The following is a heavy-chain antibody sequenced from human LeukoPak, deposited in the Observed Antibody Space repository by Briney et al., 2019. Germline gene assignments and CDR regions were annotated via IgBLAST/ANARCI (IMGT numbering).Heavy chain of an antibody. CDR2: ISGGGDYT. Sequence: QPGLSLRLSCTASGFTCGDYAMNWVRQAPGKGLEGVSAISGGGDYTYYTDSVKGRFTISRDNSKDTLFLQMNSVRAEDAAVYYCTKAGYCSSTSCYAFDPWGQGTLVTVSS. V-gene: IGHV3-23*01. CDR1: GFTCGDYA. J-gene: IGHJ5*02. CDR3: TKAGYCSSTSCYAFDP. D-gene: IGHD2-2*01.